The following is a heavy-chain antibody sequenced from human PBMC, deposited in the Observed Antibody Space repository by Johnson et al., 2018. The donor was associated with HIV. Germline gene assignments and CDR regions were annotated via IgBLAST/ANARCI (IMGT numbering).Heavy chain of an antibody. CDR1: GFTFSSYG. Sequence: QVQLVESGGGVVQPGGSLRLSCAASGFTFSSYGMHWVRQAPGKGLEWVAFIRYDGSNKYYADSVKGRFTISRDNSKKTLYLQMSRLRAEDTAVYYCAKETRDSRSAFDIWGQGTMVTVSS. CDR3: AKETRDSRSAFDI. V-gene: IGHV3-30*02. J-gene: IGHJ3*02. CDR2: IRYDGSNK. D-gene: IGHD3-22*01.